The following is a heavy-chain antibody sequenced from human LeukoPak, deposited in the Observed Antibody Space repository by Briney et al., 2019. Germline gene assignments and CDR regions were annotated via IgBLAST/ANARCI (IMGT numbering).Heavy chain of an antibody. J-gene: IGHJ4*02. CDR2: IYYSGST. D-gene: IGHD3-3*01. Sequence: SETLSLTCTVSGGSISSSSYYWGWIRQPPGKGLEWIGSIYYSGSTNYNPSLKSRVTISVDTSKNQFSLKLSSVTAADTAVYYCARAPMGYDFWSGYYYFDYWGQGTLVTVSS. V-gene: IGHV4-39*07. CDR3: ARAPMGYDFWSGYYYFDY. CDR1: GGSISSSSYY.